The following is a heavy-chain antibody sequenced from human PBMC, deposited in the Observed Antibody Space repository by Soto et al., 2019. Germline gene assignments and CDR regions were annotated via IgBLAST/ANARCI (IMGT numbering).Heavy chain of an antibody. CDR2: IYYSGST. CDR1: GGSISSYY. CDR3: ARGGSSWYGGGGGMDV. D-gene: IGHD6-13*01. Sequence: PSETLSLTCTVSGGSISSYYWSWIRQPPGKGLEWIGYIYYSGSTNYNPSLKSRVTISVDTSKNQFSLKLSSVTAADTAVYYCARGGSSWYGGGGGMDVWGQGTTVTVSS. J-gene: IGHJ6*02. V-gene: IGHV4-59*01.